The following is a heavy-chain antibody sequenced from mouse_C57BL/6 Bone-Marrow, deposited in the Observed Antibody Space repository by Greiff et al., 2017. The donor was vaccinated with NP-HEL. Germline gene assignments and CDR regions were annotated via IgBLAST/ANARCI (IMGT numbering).Heavy chain of an antibody. J-gene: IGHJ3*01. D-gene: IGHD2-10*02. CDR3: ERAGYGNYGAWFAY. Sequence: DVQLQESGPGMVKPSQSLSLTCTVTGYSITSGYDWHWIRHFPGNILEWMGYISYSGSTNYNPSLKSRISLTTDTSKNHFFLKLKYVSTEDTATYYGERAGYGNYGAWFAYWGQGTLVTVSA. CDR1: GYSITSGYD. V-gene: IGHV3-1*01. CDR2: ISYSGST.